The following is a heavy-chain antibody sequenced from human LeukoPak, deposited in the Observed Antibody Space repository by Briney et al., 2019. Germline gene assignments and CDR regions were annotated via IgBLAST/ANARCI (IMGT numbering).Heavy chain of an antibody. CDR2: MNPNSGNT. J-gene: IGHJ4*02. D-gene: IGHD3-16*02. CDR1: GGTFNNYD. V-gene: IGHV1-8*03. Sequence: ASVKVSCKASGGTFNNYDINWVRQATGQGLEWMGWMNPNSGNTGYAQKFQGRVTITRNTSISTAYMELSRLRSEDTAVYYCARDDPYNYVWGSYRRFDCWGQGTLVTVSS. CDR3: ARDDPYNYVWGSYRRFDC.